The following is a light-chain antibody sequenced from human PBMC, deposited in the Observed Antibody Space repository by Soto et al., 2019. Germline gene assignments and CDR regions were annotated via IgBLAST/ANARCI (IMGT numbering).Light chain of an antibody. J-gene: IGLJ2*01. V-gene: IGLV2-8*01. CDR1: SSDVGGYNY. CDR2: QVT. Sequence: QSALTQPPSASGSPGQSVAISCTGTSSDVGGYNYVSWYQQHPGKAPKLIIYQVTKRPSGVPDRFSGSKSGNTASLTVSGLQAEDEADYYCTSYAGCNHPVGFGGGTKLTVL. CDR3: TSYAGCNHPVG.